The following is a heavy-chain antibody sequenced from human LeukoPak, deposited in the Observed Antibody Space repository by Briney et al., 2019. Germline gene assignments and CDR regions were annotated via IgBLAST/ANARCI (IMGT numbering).Heavy chain of an antibody. V-gene: IGHV3-23*01. Sequence: HPGGSLRLSCAASGFTFTTYAMSWVRQAPGKGLEWVSLISGSGGSTYYADSVKGRFTISRDNSKNTLYLQMNSLRAEDTAVYYCAKIDPAAAARGAFDIWGQGTMVTVSS. CDR3: AKIDPAAAARGAFDI. CDR2: ISGSGGST. CDR1: GFTFTTYA. D-gene: IGHD6-13*01. J-gene: IGHJ3*02.